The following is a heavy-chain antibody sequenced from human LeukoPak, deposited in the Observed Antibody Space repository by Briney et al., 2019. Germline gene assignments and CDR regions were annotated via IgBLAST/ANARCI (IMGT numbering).Heavy chain of an antibody. CDR2: ISGSGGST. V-gene: IGHV3-23*01. J-gene: IGHJ3*02. CDR1: GFTSVNYA. CDR3: GKDLVDAFDI. D-gene: IGHD2-2*01. Sequence: GGSLRLSCAASGFTSVNYAMSWVRQAPGKGLEWVSTISGSGGSTYYADSVKGRFTISRDNSKNTLHLQMNSLRADDTAVYYCGKDLVDAFDIWGQGTMVTVSS.